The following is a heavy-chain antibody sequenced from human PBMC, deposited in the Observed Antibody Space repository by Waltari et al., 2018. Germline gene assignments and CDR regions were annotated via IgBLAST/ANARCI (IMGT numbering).Heavy chain of an antibody. V-gene: IGHV1-2*02. D-gene: IGHD3-3*01. J-gene: IGHJ4*02. CDR1: GYIFTGYY. CDR2: INPNSGGT. CDR3: ARCLAGLRFLQWLHFDS. Sequence: QVQLVQSGAEVKKPGASVKVSCKASGYIFTGYYMHWVRQAPGQGLEWRGWINPNSGGTNYAQRFQGRVTMTRDTSISTVYMELSSLRSDDTAVYYCARCLAGLRFLQWLHFDSWGQGTLVTVSS.